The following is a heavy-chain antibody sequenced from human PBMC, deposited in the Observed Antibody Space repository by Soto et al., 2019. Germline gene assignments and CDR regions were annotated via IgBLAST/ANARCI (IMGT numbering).Heavy chain of an antibody. V-gene: IGHV1-58*02. CDR1: GFTFTSSA. J-gene: IGHJ6*03. CDR2: IVVGGGNT. CDR3: AALKQSPYYYYMDV. Sequence: SVKVSCKASGFTFTSSAMQWVRQARGQRLEWIGWIVVGGGNTNYAQKFQERVTITRDMSTSTAYMELSSLRSEDTAVYYCAALKQSPYYYYMDVWGKGTTVTVSS.